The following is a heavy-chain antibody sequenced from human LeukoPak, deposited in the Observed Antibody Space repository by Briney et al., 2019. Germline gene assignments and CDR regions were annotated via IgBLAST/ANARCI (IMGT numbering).Heavy chain of an antibody. J-gene: IGHJ4*02. CDR2: IIPIFVTA. Sequence: SVKVSCKASVGTFISYAITWVRQAPGQGLEWMGRIIPIFVTANYAQKFQGRVTITTGESTSTAYMELSTLRSDATAVYYCARERPPGDSSNWFLEGYFDIWGQGTLVTVSS. D-gene: IGHD6-13*01. V-gene: IGHV1-69*05. CDR3: ARERPPGDSSNWFLEGYFDI. CDR1: VGTFISYA.